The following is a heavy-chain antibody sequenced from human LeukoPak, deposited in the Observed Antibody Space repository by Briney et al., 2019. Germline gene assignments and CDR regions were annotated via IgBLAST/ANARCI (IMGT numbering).Heavy chain of an antibody. CDR2: INPSGGST. CDR1: GYTFTSYY. J-gene: IGHJ6*03. V-gene: IGHV1-46*01. Sequence: GASVKVSCEASGYTFTSYYMHWVRQAPGQGLEWMGIINPSGGSTSYAQKFQGRVTMTRDMSTSTVYMELSSLRSEDTAVYYCARDLVVVPAAPRDYYYMDVWGKGTTVTVSS. D-gene: IGHD2-2*01. CDR3: ARDLVVVPAAPRDYYYMDV.